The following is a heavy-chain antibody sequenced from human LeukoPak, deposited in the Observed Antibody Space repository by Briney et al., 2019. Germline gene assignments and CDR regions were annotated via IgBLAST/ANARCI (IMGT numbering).Heavy chain of an antibody. V-gene: IGHV1-8*03. CDR2: MNPNSGNT. CDR3: ARGNVLIWFGELSHFDY. CDR1: GDTFTSYD. D-gene: IGHD3-10*01. Sequence: ASEKVSCKASGDTFTSYDINWVRRATGQGLEWMGWMNPNSGNTGYAQKFQGRVTITRNTSISTAYMELSSLRSEDTAVYYCARGNVLIWFGELSHFDYRGQGTLVTVSS. J-gene: IGHJ4*02.